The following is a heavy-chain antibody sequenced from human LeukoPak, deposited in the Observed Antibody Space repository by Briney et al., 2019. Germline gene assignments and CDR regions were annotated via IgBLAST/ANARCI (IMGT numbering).Heavy chain of an antibody. D-gene: IGHD1-26*01. CDR2: IWYDGSDK. V-gene: IGHV3-33*01. Sequence: GGSLRLSCAASGFTFSTHAMHWVRQAPGKGLEWVAVIWYDGSDKYYADSVKGRFIISRDNSKNTLYLQMNSLRAEDTAVYYCARAVEWEVEVPPGDYWGQGTLVTVSS. CDR3: ARAVEWEVEVPPGDY. J-gene: IGHJ4*02. CDR1: GFTFSTHA.